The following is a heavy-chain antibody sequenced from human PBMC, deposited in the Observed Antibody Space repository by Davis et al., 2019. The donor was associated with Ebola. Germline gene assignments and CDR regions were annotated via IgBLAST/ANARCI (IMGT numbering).Heavy chain of an antibody. Sequence: GESLKISCVASGFTFDAFGMNWVRQAPGKGLEWVATIWYDESNSYYADSVKGRFTISRDDSKNTLYLQMNSLRAEDTAVYYCARAGITMVQGVMGSYYYYGMDVWGQGTTVTVSS. J-gene: IGHJ6*02. CDR3: ARAGITMVQGVMGSYYYYGMDV. CDR2: IWYDESNS. CDR1: GFTFDAFG. V-gene: IGHV3-33*01. D-gene: IGHD3-10*01.